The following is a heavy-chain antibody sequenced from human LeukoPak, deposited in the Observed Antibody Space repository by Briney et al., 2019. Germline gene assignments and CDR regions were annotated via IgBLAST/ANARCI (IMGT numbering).Heavy chain of an antibody. D-gene: IGHD6-13*01. CDR2: ISSSSSYI. CDR1: GFTFSSYS. V-gene: IGHV3-21*01. Sequence: PGGSLRLSCAASGFTFSSYSMNWVRQAPGKGLEWVSSISSSSSYIYYADSVKGRFTISRDNAKNSLYLQMNSLRAEDTAVYYCASSLAAAGKGTFVIWGQGTMVTVSS. CDR3: ASSLAAAGKGTFVI. J-gene: IGHJ3*02.